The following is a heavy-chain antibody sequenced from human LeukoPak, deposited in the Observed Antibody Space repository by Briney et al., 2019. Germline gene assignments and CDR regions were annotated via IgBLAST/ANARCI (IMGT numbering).Heavy chain of an antibody. Sequence: GGSLRLSCVGSGFTFSSSWMGWVRQAPGKGLEWVGRIKSKTDGGTTDYAAPVKGRFTISRDDSKNTLYLQMNSLKTEDTAVYYCSTTYYYDSSEGYWGQGTLVTVSS. CDR1: GFTFSSSW. V-gene: IGHV3-15*01. CDR2: IKSKTDGGTT. CDR3: STTYYYDSSEGY. J-gene: IGHJ4*02. D-gene: IGHD3-22*01.